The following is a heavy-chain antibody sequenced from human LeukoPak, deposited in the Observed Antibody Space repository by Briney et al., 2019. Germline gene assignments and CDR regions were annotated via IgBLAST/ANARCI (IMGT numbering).Heavy chain of an antibody. CDR3: AKKNVVIPTATPAFDI. Sequence: GGSMRLSCTASEFTFSRYAMSWVRQAPGKGLEWVSSISGSGGNTYYADSVKGRFTISRDNSKNTLFLQMNSLRAEDTAVYYCAKKNVVIPTATPAFDIWGQGT. CDR1: EFTFSRYA. CDR2: ISGSGGNT. D-gene: IGHD2-2*01. J-gene: IGHJ3*02. V-gene: IGHV3-23*01.